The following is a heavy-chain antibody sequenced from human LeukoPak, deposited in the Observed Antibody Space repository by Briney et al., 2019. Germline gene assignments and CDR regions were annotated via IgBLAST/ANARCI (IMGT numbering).Heavy chain of an antibody. V-gene: IGHV3-21*01. CDR1: GFTFSSYS. J-gene: IGHJ4*02. D-gene: IGHD6-13*01. CDR3: ARVRIAAAGAIDY. CDR2: ISSSSSYI. Sequence: GGSLRLSCAASGFTFSSYSMNWVRQAPGKGLEWVSSISSSSSYIYYADSVKGRFTISRDNAKNSLYLQMNSLRAEDTAVYYCARVRIAAAGAIDYWGQGTLVTVSS.